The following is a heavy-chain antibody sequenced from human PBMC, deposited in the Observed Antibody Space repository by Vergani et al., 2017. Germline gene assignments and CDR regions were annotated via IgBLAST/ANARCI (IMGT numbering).Heavy chain of an antibody. V-gene: IGHV1-2*02. CDR3: ARDLLGSDGYNYVY. J-gene: IGHJ4*02. D-gene: IGHD5-24*01. CDR1: GYTFTGYY. CDR2: INPNSGGT. Sequence: VQLLESGAEVKKPGASVKVSCKASGYTFTGYYMHWVRQAPGQGLEWMGWINPNSGGTNYAQKFQGRVTMTRDTSISTAYMELSSLRSEDTAVYYCARDLLGSDGYNYVYWGQGTLVTVSS.